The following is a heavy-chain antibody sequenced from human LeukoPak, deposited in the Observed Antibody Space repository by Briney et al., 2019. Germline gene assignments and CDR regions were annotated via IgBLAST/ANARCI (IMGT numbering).Heavy chain of an antibody. Sequence: SETLSLTCTVSGGSISSSSYYWGWIRQPPGKGLEWIGSIYYSGSTYYNPSLKSRVTISVDTSKNQFSLKLSSVTAADTAVYYCARVFSGWTGDAFDIWGQGTMVTVSS. V-gene: IGHV4-39*07. D-gene: IGHD6-19*01. CDR1: GGSISSSSYY. CDR3: ARVFSGWTGDAFDI. CDR2: IYYSGST. J-gene: IGHJ3*02.